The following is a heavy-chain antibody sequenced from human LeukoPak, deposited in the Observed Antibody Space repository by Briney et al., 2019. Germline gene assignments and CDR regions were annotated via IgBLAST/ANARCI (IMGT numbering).Heavy chain of an antibody. J-gene: IGHJ6*02. Sequence: SETLSLTCAVYGGSFSGYYWSWIRQPPGKGLEWIGEINHSGSTNYNPSLKSRVIISVDTSKNQFSLKLSSVTAADTAVYYCARDRIVATTYYYYYGMDVWGQGTTVTVSS. D-gene: IGHD5-12*01. V-gene: IGHV4-34*01. CDR1: GGSFSGYY. CDR2: INHSGST. CDR3: ARDRIVATTYYYYYGMDV.